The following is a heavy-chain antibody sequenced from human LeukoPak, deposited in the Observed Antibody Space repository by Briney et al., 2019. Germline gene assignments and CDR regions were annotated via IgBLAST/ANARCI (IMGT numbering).Heavy chain of an antibody. CDR1: GFTFDDYA. CDR3: AKGSYGSGSYVDY. J-gene: IGHJ4*02. D-gene: IGHD3-10*01. Sequence: GGSLRLSCAASGFTFDDYAMHWVRQAPGKDLEWVSGISWNSGYIGYEDSVKGRFTISRDNAKNSLYLQMNSLRAEDTALYYCAKGSYGSGSYVDYWGQGTLITVSS. V-gene: IGHV3-9*01. CDR2: ISWNSGYI.